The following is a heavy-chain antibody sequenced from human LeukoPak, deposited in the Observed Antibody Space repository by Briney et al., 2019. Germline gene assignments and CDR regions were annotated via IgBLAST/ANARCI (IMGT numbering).Heavy chain of an antibody. CDR2: ISSNGGST. CDR1: GFTFSSYA. J-gene: IGHJ5*02. D-gene: IGHD3-22*01. Sequence: GGPLRLSCAASGFTFSSYAMSWVRQAPGKGLEYVSAISSNGGSTYYANSVKGRFTISRDNSKNTLYLQMGSLRAEDMAVYYCARGRVDSSGYNWFDPWGQGTLVTVSS. CDR3: ARGRVDSSGYNWFDP. V-gene: IGHV3-64*01.